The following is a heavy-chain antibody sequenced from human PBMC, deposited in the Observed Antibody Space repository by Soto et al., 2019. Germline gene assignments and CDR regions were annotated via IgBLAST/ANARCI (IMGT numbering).Heavy chain of an antibody. D-gene: IGHD6-13*01. Sequence: PGGSLRLSCAASGFTFSGYGMRWVRQAPGKGLEWVSAISDTGTTAIYAGSVKGRFTISRDNSKNTLYLQMDSLRAEDTAVYYCAKGFGSRSRYMDAWGKGTTVTVSS. CDR2: ISDTGTTA. CDR1: GFTFSGYG. V-gene: IGHV3-23*01. CDR3: AKGFGSRSRYMDA. J-gene: IGHJ6*03.